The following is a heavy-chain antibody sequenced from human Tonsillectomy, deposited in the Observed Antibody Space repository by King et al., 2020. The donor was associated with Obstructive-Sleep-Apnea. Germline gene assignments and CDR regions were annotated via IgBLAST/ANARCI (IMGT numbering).Heavy chain of an antibody. Sequence: VQLVESGGGVVQPGRSLRLSCAASGFTFSSFAMHWVRQAPGKGLEWVAVISYDGSNKYYADPVKGRFTISRDNSKNTLYLQMNSLRAEDTAVYYCAREEDYYDSSGYYYYFDYGGQGTLVTASP. D-gene: IGHD3-22*01. CDR2: ISYDGSNK. V-gene: IGHV3-30*04. CDR1: GFTFSSFA. J-gene: IGHJ4*02. CDR3: AREEDYYDSSGYYYYFDY.